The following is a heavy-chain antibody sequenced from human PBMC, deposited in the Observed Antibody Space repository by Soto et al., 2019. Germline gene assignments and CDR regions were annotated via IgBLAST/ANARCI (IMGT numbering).Heavy chain of an antibody. Sequence: GASVKVSCKASGGTFSSYAISWVRQAPGQGLEWMGGIIPIFGTANYAQKFQGRVTITADESTSTAYMELSSLRSEDTAVYYCARDEHYCSGGSCYSLDYWGQGTLVTVSS. D-gene: IGHD2-15*01. J-gene: IGHJ4*02. CDR1: GGTFSSYA. CDR2: IIPIFGTA. CDR3: ARDEHYCSGGSCYSLDY. V-gene: IGHV1-69*13.